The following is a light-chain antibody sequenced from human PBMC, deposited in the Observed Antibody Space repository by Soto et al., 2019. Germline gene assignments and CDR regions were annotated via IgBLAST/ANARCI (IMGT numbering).Light chain of an antibody. V-gene: IGLV1-44*01. J-gene: IGLJ3*02. CDR1: TSNIGSNS. CDR2: GSN. CDR3: AAWDDSLLGM. Sequence: QAVVTQPPSASVAPGQRVTISCSGSTSNIGSNSVNWYQQVPGTAPRLLIYGSNQRPSGVPDRFSASKAGTSASLVISGLQSEDEASYYCAAWDDSLLGMFGGGTKVTVL.